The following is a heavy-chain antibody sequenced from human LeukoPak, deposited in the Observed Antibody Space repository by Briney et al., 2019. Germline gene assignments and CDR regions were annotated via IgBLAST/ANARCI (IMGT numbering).Heavy chain of an antibody. J-gene: IGHJ3*02. CDR2: ISYDGSNK. V-gene: IGHV3-30*18. CDR1: GFTFSSYG. Sequence: GGSLRLSSAASGFTFSSYGMHWVRQAPGKGLEWVAVISYDGSNKYYADSVKGRFTISRDNSKNTLYLQMNSLRAEDTAVYYCAKAVNSVYDSSGPIWGQGTMVTVSS. CDR3: AKAVNSVYDSSGPI. D-gene: IGHD3-22*01.